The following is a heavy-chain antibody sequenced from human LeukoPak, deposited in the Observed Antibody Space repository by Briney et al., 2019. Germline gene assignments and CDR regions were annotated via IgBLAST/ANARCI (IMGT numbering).Heavy chain of an antibody. Sequence: GGSLRLSCAASGFTVSTDAMSWVRQAPGKGLEWVSGISGSGSAYYADSVKGRFTISRDNSKNTLFLQMNSLRADDTAVYYCVKDWWYVRYWGQGTLVTVSS. CDR1: GFTVSTDA. CDR3: VKDWWYVRY. D-gene: IGHD2-15*01. J-gene: IGHJ4*02. CDR2: ISGSGSA. V-gene: IGHV3-23*01.